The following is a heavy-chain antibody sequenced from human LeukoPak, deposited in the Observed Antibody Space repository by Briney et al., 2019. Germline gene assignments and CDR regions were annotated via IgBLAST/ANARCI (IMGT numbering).Heavy chain of an antibody. CDR3: TTVLGDY. Sequence: GGSLGLSCAASGFTFGNAWMSWVRQAPGKGLEWVGRIKDKTDGGTTDYAAPVKDRFTISRDDSKNTLYLQMNSLKTEDTAVYYCTTVLGDYWGQGTLVTVSS. CDR2: IKDKTDGGTT. CDR1: GFTFGNAW. J-gene: IGHJ4*02. V-gene: IGHV3-15*01.